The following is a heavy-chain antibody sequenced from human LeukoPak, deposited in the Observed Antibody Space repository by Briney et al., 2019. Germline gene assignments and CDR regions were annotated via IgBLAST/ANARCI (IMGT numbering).Heavy chain of an antibody. CDR2: IYPGDSDT. V-gene: IGHV5-51*01. CDR3: ARPLLAYYYGSGSYYHDAFDI. CDR1: GYSFTSYW. Sequence: AESLKISCKGSGYSFTSYWIGWVRQMPGKGLEWMGIIYPGDSDTRYSPSFQGQVTISADKSISTAYLQWSSLKASDTAMYHCARPLLAYYYGSGSYYHDAFDIWGQGTMVTVSS. J-gene: IGHJ3*02. D-gene: IGHD3-10*01.